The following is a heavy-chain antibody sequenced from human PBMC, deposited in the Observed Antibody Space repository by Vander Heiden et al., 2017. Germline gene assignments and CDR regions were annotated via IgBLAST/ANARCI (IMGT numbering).Heavy chain of an antibody. D-gene: IGHD2-15*01. J-gene: IGHJ4*02. CDR2: ISGNGVDT. V-gene: IGHV3-23*01. CDR3: AKEFWYRVGGGLGPFDW. Sequence: PGGSLRLSCAASGLTFSNYAMSWVRQAPGQGLEWVSGISGNGVDTYYADSVKGRFTVSRDDSKNTLSLQMNSLRAEDTAMYYCAKEFWYRVGGGLGPFDWWGQGTLVTVSS. CDR1: GLTFSNYA.